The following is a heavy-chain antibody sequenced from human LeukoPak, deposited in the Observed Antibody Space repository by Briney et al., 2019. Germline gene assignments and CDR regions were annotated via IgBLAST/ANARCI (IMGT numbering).Heavy chain of an antibody. Sequence: PSETLSLTCTVSGGSNSSGSYYWSWIRQPAGKGLEWIGRIYTSGSTNYNPSLKSRVTISVDTSKNQFSLKLSSVTAADTAVYYCARGHHLQEWTHFDYWGQGTLVTVSS. J-gene: IGHJ4*02. CDR2: IYTSGST. CDR3: ARGHHLQEWTHFDY. D-gene: IGHD1-14*01. CDR1: GGSNSSGSYY. V-gene: IGHV4-61*02.